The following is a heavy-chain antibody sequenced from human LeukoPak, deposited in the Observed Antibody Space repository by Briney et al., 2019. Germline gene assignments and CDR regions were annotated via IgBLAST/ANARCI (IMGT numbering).Heavy chain of an antibody. CDR2: ISFSSRYI. J-gene: IGHJ4*02. CDR1: GFTFSSYS. V-gene: IGHV3-21*06. D-gene: IGHD2/OR15-2a*01. CDR3: ARDNTGDFDF. Sequence: GGSLRLSCAASGFTFSSYSMNWVRQAPGKGLEWVSSISFSSRYIYYADSVKGRFTISRDNAENSLYLHMNSLRAEDTAVYYCARDNTGDFDFWGQGTLVAVSS.